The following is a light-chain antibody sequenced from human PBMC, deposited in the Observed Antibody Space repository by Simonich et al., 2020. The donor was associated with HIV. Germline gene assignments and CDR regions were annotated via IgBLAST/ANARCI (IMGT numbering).Light chain of an antibody. CDR2: DGS. CDR3: CSYAGSSTVV. J-gene: IGLJ2*01. Sequence: QSALTQPASVSWSPGKSITISCPGTSCDIGSYNLVSWYQQHPGKAPKLMIYDGSKRPSGVSNRFSGSKSGNTASLTISGLQAEDEANYYCCSYAGSSTVVFGGGTKLTVL. CDR1: SCDIGSYNL. V-gene: IGLV2-23*01.